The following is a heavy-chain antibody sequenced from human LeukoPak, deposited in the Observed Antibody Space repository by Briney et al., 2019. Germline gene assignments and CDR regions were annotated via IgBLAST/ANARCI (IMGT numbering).Heavy chain of an antibody. Sequence: GESLKISCKGSGYNFTNYWIGWVRQMPGKGLEWMGIIYPADSDTRYSPSFQGQVTISADKSINTAYLQWSSLKASDTAMYYCARGRGLKGEYFDSWGQGTLVTVSS. CDR1: GYNFTNYW. CDR3: ARGRGLKGEYFDS. CDR2: IYPADSDT. D-gene: IGHD2/OR15-2a*01. J-gene: IGHJ4*02. V-gene: IGHV5-51*01.